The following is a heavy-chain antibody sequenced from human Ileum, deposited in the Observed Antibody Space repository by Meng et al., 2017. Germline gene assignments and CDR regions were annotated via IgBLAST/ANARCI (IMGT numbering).Heavy chain of an antibody. CDR3: AREFYVDTAMVIDS. V-gene: IGHV4-30-4*01. CDR2: IYYDGSS. Sequence: QVQLQESGPGLVKPAQTPARTCSVSHGSLTNVNNYWNWIRQAPGQALEHIGYIYYDGSSYATPSLKSRVTMSIDTSTNQFSLRLDSVTAADTAVYYCAREFYVDTAMVIDSWGPGALVTVSS. CDR1: HGSLTNVNNY. J-gene: IGHJ4*02. D-gene: IGHD5-18*01.